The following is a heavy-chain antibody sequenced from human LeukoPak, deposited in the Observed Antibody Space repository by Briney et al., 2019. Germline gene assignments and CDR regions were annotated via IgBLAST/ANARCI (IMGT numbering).Heavy chain of an antibody. Sequence: ASVKVSCKASGYTFTGYYMHWVRQAPGQGHELMGWINPNSGGTNYAQKFQGRVTMTRDTSITTAYMELSRLSSDDTAVYYCARHPGKVTNDWYFDLWGRGTLVTVSS. CDR3: ARHPGKVTNDWYFDL. V-gene: IGHV1-2*02. D-gene: IGHD4-23*01. J-gene: IGHJ2*01. CDR1: GYTFTGYY. CDR2: INPNSGGT.